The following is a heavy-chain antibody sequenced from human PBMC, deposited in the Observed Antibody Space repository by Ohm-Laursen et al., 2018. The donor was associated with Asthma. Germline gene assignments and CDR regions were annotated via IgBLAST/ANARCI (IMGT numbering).Heavy chain of an antibody. D-gene: IGHD4-11*01. CDR3: SRDPRRLPS. CDR2: ISPSGRDI. CDR1: GLTFNDNY. V-gene: IGHV3-11*01. Sequence: LSLTCAASGLTFNDNYMSWLRQAPGKGLESIAYISPSGRDIMYADSVKGRFTISRDNARNSLYLQMNSLRADDTAVYYCSRDPRRLPSWGQGTRVTVSS. J-gene: IGHJ6*02.